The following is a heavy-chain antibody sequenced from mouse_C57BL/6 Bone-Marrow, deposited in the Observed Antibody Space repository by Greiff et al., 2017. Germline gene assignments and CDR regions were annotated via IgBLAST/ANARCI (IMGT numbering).Heavy chain of an antibody. J-gene: IGHJ3*01. V-gene: IGHV1-18*01. CDR2: INPNNGGT. Sequence: VQLKESGPELVKPGASVKIPCKASGYTFTDYNMDWVKQSHGKSLEWIGDINPNNGGTIYNQKFKGKATLTVDKSSSTAYMELRSLTSEDTAVYDCARSKGWFAYWGQGTLVTVSA. CDR1: GYTFTDYN. CDR3: ARSKGWFAY.